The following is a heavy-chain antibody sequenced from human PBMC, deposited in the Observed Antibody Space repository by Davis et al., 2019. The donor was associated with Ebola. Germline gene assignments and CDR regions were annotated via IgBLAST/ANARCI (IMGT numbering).Heavy chain of an antibody. CDR2: IYTSGST. V-gene: IGHV4-4*07. CDR1: GGSISSYY. Sequence: PSETLSLTCTVSGGSISSYYWSWIRQPAGKGLERIGRIYTSGSTNYNPSLKSRVTMSVDTSKNQFSLKLSSVTAADTAVYYCARDTSSTITVYWYFDLWGRGTLVTVSS. D-gene: IGHD6-13*01. CDR3: ARDTSSTITVYWYFDL. J-gene: IGHJ2*01.